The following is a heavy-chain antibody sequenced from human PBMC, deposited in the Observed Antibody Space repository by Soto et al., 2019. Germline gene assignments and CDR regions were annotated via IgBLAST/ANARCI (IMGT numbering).Heavy chain of an antibody. J-gene: IGHJ6*03. CDR2: TYYRSKWYN. V-gene: IGHV6-1*01. D-gene: IGHD3-10*01. Sequence: KQSQTLSLTCAISGDSVSSNSAAWNWIRQSPSRGLEWLGRTYYRSKWYNDYAVSVKSRITINPDTSKNQFSLQLNSVTPEDTAVYYCARIHKWGMPGESNYYYYMDVWGKGTTVTVSS. CDR1: GDSVSSNSAA. CDR3: ARIHKWGMPGESNYYYYMDV.